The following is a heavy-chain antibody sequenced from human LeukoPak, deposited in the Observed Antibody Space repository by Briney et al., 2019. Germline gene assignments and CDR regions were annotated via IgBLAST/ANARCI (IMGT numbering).Heavy chain of an antibody. D-gene: IGHD3-3*01. CDR1: GGSISSGSYY. V-gene: IGHV4-61*02. CDR3: ARARSGYLFDY. Sequence: PSETLSLTCTVSGGSISSGSYYWSWIRQPAGKGLEWIGRIYTSGSTNYNPSLKSRVTISVDTSKNQFSLKLSSVTAVDTAVYYCARARSGYLFDYWGQGTLVTVSS. CDR2: IYTSGST. J-gene: IGHJ4*02.